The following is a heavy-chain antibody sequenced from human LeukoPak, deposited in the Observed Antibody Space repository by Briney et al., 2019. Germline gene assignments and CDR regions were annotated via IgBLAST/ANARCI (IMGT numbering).Heavy chain of an antibody. CDR3: AKAEGAGNDY. V-gene: IGHV3-30*02. D-gene: IGHD6-13*01. J-gene: IGHJ4*02. CDR1: GFTVSSNY. CDR2: IRYDGSNK. Sequence: GGSLRLSCAASGFTVSSNYMHWVRQAPGKGLEWVAFIRYDGSNKYYADSVKGRFTISRDNSKNTLYLQMNSLRAEDTAVYYCAKAEGAGNDYWGQGTLVTVSS.